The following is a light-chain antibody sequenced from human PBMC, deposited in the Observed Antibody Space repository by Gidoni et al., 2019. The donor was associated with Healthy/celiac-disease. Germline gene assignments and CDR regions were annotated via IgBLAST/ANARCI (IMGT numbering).Light chain of an antibody. CDR1: QSVLYSSNNKNY. CDR3: QQYYSTPWT. CDR2: WAS. Sequence: DIVMTQSPDPLAVSLGERATINCKSSQSVLYSSNNKNYLAWSQQKPGQPPKLLIYWASTRESGVLDRFSGSGSGTDFTLTISSLQAEAVAVYYCQQYYSTPWTFGQXTKVEIK. J-gene: IGKJ1*01. V-gene: IGKV4-1*01.